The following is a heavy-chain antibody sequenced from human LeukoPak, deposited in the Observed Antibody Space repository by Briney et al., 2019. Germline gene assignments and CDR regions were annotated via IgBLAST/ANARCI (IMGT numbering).Heavy chain of an antibody. J-gene: IGHJ3*02. D-gene: IGHD3-22*01. CDR3: ASSYDSSGYLNAFDI. V-gene: IGHV3-21*04. CDR2: ISSRSTYI. Sequence: GGSLRLSCAASGFTFSSYGMHWVRQAPGKGLEWVSSISSRSTYIYHADSVKGRFTISRDNAKNSLFLQMNSLRAEDTAVYYCASSYDSSGYLNAFDIWGQGTMVTVSS. CDR1: GFTFSSYG.